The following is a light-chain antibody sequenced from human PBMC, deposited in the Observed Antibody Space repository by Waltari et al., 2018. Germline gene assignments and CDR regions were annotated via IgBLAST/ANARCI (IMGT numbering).Light chain of an antibody. CDR1: RANIGGNN. J-gene: IGLJ3*02. CDR2: RTN. Sequence: QSALTQPPSTSGTPGQRVTISCSGTRANIGGNNVFWYQQLPGSAPKLLIYRTNQRPSGFPDRFSGSKSGTSGSLAICGLRSEDEADYYCAAWDGSLSGWVFGGGTKLTVL. CDR3: AAWDGSLSGWV. V-gene: IGLV1-47*01.